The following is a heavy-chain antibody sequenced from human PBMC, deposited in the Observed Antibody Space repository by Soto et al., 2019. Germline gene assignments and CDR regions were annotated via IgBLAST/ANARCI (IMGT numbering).Heavy chain of an antibody. CDR1: GYTFTGYY. CDR3: ARYSGSSPGSDAFDI. D-gene: IGHD1-26*01. J-gene: IGHJ3*02. Sequence: ASVKVSCKASGYTFTGYYMHWVRQAPGQGLEWMGWINPNSGGTNYTQKFQGWVTMTRDTSISTAYMELSRLRSDDTAVYYCARYSGSSPGSDAFDIWGQGTMVTVSS. CDR2: INPNSGGT. V-gene: IGHV1-2*04.